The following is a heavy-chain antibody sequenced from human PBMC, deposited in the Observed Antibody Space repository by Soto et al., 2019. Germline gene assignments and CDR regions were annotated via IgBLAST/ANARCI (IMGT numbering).Heavy chain of an antibody. J-gene: IGHJ6*02. D-gene: IGHD5-12*01. CDR1: GYTFTSYG. CDR2: ISADNGIT. V-gene: IGHV1-18*01. CDR3: ARHRLNYYYYGMEV. Sequence: GASVKVSCKTSGYTFTSYGISWVRQAPGQGLEWMGWISADNGITNYSQNLQGRVTMTTDTSTSTAYMELRSLRSDDTAIYYCARHRLNYYYYGMEVWGRGTTVTSP.